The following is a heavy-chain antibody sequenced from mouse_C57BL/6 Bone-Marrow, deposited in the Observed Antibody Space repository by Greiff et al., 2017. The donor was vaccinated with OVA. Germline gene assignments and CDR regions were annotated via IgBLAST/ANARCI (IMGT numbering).Heavy chain of an antibody. CDR1: GFTFSSYA. D-gene: IGHD1-1*01. V-gene: IGHV5-9-1*02. CDR3: TRAITTVVATESWFAY. J-gene: IGHJ3*01. CDR2: ISSGGDYI. Sequence: EVKLVESGVGLVKPGGSLKLSCAASGFTFSSYAMSWVRQTPEKRLEWVAYISSGGDYIYYADTVKGRFTISRDNARNTLYLQMSSLKSEDTAMYYCTRAITTVVATESWFAYWGQGTLVTVSA.